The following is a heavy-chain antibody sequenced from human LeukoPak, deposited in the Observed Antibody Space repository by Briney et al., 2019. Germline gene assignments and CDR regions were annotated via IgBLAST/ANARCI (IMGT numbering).Heavy chain of an antibody. J-gene: IGHJ6*02. Sequence: EASVKLSCKTSGYTFTSYYIHWVRQAPGQGLEWMGIINPSSGATNYAQKFQGRVTMTRDTSTSTVYMELSSQTSEDTAVYYCARATNFYYYYGMDVWGQGTTVTVSS. CDR3: ARATNFYYYYGMDV. V-gene: IGHV1-46*01. CDR2: INPSSGAT. CDR1: GYTFTSYY. D-gene: IGHD1-26*01.